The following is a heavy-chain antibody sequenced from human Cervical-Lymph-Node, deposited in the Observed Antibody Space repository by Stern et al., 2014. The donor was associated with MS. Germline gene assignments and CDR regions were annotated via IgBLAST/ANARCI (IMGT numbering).Heavy chain of an antibody. V-gene: IGHV4-39*02. CDR3: ARGVTAVTNYVPNWCFDL. J-gene: IGHJ2*01. D-gene: IGHD4-11*01. CDR2: VYYSGIT. Sequence: QLQLQESGPGLVKPSETLSLTCTVSGGSITNRDYWGWIRQSPGKGLEWIGSVYYSGITYYRPSLKSRATLSIDKSRNQFFLRLTSLTATDTAVYFCARGVTAVTNYVPNWCFDLWGRGTLVTVSS. CDR1: GGSITNRDY.